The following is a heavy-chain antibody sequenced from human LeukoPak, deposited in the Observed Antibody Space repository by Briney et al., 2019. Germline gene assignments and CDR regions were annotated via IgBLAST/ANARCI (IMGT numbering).Heavy chain of an antibody. V-gene: IGHV3-30*03. CDR3: AGSWFYRDYFEY. Sequence: GRSLRLPCAASGFPFSSYGMHWVRQAPGKGLEWVAVLSYDGSNEYYADSVKGRFTISRDNSKNTLYLQMNSLRVEDTAVYYCAGSWFYRDYFEYWGQGTLVTVSS. D-gene: IGHD3-10*01. J-gene: IGHJ4*02. CDR2: LSYDGSNE. CDR1: GFPFSSYG.